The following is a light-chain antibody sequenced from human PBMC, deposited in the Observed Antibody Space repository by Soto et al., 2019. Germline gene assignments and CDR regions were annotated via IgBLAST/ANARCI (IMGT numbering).Light chain of an antibody. CDR1: QSVSSSY. V-gene: IGKV3-20*01. J-gene: IGKJ4*01. CDR3: QQYGSSPKLT. Sequence: EIVLTQSPGTLSLSPGERATLSCRASQSVSSSYLAGYQQKPGQAPRLLIYGASSRATGIPDRFRGSGSGTDFTLTISRLEPEDFAVYYCQQYGSSPKLTFGGGTKVEIK. CDR2: GAS.